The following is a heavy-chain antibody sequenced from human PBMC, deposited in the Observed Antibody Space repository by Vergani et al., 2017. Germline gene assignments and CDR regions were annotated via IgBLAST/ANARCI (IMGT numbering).Heavy chain of an antibody. CDR2: IHYSENT. Sequence: QVQLQESGPGLVKSSETLSLTCSVSFDSIRNLYCNWIRQPPGKGLEWIGSIHYSENTNYNPSLKTRVTISVDTSKNQFSLTLTSVTAADTAVYYCASRWFGRRRDGDAFDIWGQGTLVTVSS. CDR3: ASRWFGRRRDGDAFDI. CDR1: FDSIRNLY. J-gene: IGHJ3*02. D-gene: IGHD3-10*01. V-gene: IGHV4-59*11.